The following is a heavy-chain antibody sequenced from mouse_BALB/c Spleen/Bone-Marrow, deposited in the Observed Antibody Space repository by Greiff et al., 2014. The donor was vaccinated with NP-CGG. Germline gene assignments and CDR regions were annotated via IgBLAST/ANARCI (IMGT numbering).Heavy chain of an antibody. Sequence: EVQRVESGPELVKPGASMKISCKASGYSFTGYTMNWVKQSHGKNLEWIGLINPYNGGTSYNQKFKGKATLTVDKSSSTAYMELLSLTSEDSAVYYCARSAYYGNYYAMDYWGQGTSVAVSS. D-gene: IGHD2-10*01. J-gene: IGHJ4*01. CDR1: GYSFTGYT. V-gene: IGHV1-18*01. CDR3: ARSAYYGNYYAMDY. CDR2: INPYNGGT.